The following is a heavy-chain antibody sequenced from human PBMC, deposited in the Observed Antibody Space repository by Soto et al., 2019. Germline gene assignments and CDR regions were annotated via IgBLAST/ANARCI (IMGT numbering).Heavy chain of an antibody. CDR1: GGSISSYY. J-gene: IGHJ4*02. D-gene: IGHD2-15*01. Sequence: SETLSLTCTVSGGSISSYYWSWIRQPPGKGLEWIGYIYYSGSTNYNPSLKSRVTISVDTSKNQFSLKLSSVTAADTAVYYCARFDGSGRYFDYWGQGTLVTVSS. V-gene: IGHV4-59*01. CDR2: IYYSGST. CDR3: ARFDGSGRYFDY.